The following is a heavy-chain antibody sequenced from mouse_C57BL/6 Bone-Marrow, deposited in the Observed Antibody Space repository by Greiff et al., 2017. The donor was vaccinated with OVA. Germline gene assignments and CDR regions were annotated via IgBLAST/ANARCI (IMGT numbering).Heavy chain of an antibody. CDR2: ISDGGSYT. J-gene: IGHJ4*01. CDR3: AREGGTVVAPYYAMDY. Sequence: DVKLVESGGGLVKPGGSLKLSCAASGFTFSSYAMSWVRQTPEKRLEWVATISDGGSYTYYPDNVKGRFTISRDNAKNNLYLQMSHLKSEDTAMYYCAREGGTVVAPYYAMDYWGQGTSVTVSS. V-gene: IGHV5-4*01. CDR1: GFTFSSYA. D-gene: IGHD1-1*01.